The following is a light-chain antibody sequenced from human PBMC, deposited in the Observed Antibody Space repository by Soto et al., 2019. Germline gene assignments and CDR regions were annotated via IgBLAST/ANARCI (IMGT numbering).Light chain of an antibody. CDR3: QQYGTSPFS. CDR1: QSVGTS. CDR2: GGS. J-gene: IGKJ4*01. Sequence: EVVLTQSPATLSLSPGERATLSCRASQSVGTSLAWYQQKPGQAPRLLIYGGSIRATGIPNRFSGSGSGTDFTLTVSRVEPEDFAVYHCQQYGTSPFSFGGGTKMEMK. V-gene: IGKV3-20*01.